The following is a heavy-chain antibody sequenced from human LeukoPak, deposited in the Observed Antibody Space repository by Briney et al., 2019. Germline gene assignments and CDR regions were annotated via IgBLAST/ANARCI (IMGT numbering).Heavy chain of an antibody. CDR1: GYMFSSYG. D-gene: IGHD6-13*01. J-gene: IGHJ4*02. V-gene: IGHV1-18*01. Sequence: ASVKVSCKASGYMFSSYGISWVRQAPGQGLEWVGWISAYNGNTNYAREVQGRITMTTDTSTSTAYMELRSLRSDDTAVYYCARDSSSWYLDYWGQGTLVTVSS. CDR2: ISAYNGNT. CDR3: ARDSSSWYLDY.